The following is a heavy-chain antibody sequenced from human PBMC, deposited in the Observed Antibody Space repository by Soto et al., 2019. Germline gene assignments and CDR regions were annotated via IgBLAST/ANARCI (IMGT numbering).Heavy chain of an antibody. J-gene: IGHJ5*02. D-gene: IGHD6-13*01. CDR2: INHSGST. CDR1: GGSFSGYY. V-gene: IGHV4-34*01. CDR3: ARGLGSSWPNWFEP. Sequence: KTSETLSLTCAVYGGSFSGYYWSWIRQPPGKGLEWIGEINHSGSTNYNPSLKSRVTISVDTSKNQFSLKLSSVTAADTAVYYCARGLGSSWPNWFEPWGQGTLVTVSS.